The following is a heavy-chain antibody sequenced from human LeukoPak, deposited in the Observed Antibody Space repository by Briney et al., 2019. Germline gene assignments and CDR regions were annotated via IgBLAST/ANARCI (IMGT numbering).Heavy chain of an antibody. CDR2: IYYSGST. Sequence: SGTLSLTCTVSGGSISGYYWGWIRQPPGKGLEWIGSIYYSGSTYYNPSLKSRVTISVDTSRNQFSLKLSSVTAADTAVYYCARGGNGGFGDAFDIWGQGTMVTVSS. J-gene: IGHJ3*02. CDR3: ARGGNGGFGDAFDI. D-gene: IGHD6-25*01. CDR1: GGSISGYY. V-gene: IGHV4-39*07.